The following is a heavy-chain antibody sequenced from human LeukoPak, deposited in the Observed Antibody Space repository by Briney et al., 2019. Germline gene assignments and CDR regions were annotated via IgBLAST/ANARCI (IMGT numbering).Heavy chain of an antibody. D-gene: IGHD3-10*01. Sequence: GGSLRLSCAASGFTFSSYWMSWVRQATGKGLECVADKKQDGSVKYYVDSVKGRFTISRDNAKDSLFLQKNSLRAEDTAVYYCARDEGNWFDPWGQGTLVTVSS. CDR1: GFTFSSYW. V-gene: IGHV3-7*04. CDR2: KKQDGSVK. CDR3: ARDEGNWFDP. J-gene: IGHJ5*02.